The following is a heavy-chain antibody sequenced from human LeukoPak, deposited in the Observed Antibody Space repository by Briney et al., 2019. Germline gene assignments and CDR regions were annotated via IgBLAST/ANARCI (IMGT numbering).Heavy chain of an antibody. CDR3: ARSHYDFWSAFDAFDI. CDR1: GGSISSYY. Sequence: SETLPLTCTVSGGSISSYYWSWIRQPPGKGLEWIGYIYYSGSTNYNPSLKSRVTISVDTSKNQFSLKLSSVTAADTAVYYCARSHYDFWSAFDAFDIWGQGTMVTVSS. J-gene: IGHJ3*02. CDR2: IYYSGST. V-gene: IGHV4-59*01. D-gene: IGHD3-3*01.